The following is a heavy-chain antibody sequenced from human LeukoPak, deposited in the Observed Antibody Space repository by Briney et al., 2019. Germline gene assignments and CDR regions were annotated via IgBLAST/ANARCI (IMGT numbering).Heavy chain of an antibody. CDR1: GYTLTELS. J-gene: IGHJ6*02. V-gene: IGHV1-24*01. D-gene: IGHD1-1*01. CDR3: ATVSRGTTGNYYYGMDV. Sequence: ASVKVSCKVSGYTLTELSMHWVRQALGKGLEWMGGFDPEDGETIYAQKFQGRVTMTEDTSTDTAYMELSSLRSEDTAVYYCATVSRGTTGNYYYGMDVWGQGTTVTVSS. CDR2: FDPEDGET.